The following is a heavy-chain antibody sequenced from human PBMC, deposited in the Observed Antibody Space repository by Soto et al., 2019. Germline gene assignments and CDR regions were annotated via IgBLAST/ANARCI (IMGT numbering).Heavy chain of an antibody. CDR1: GGSFSGYY. Sequence: SETLSLTCALYGGSFSGYYLSWIRQPPGKGLEWIGEINHSGSTNYNPSLKSRVTISVDTSKNQFSLKLSSVTAADTAVYYCARLWEPSYYYYGMDVWGQGTTVTVSS. CDR3: ARLWEPSYYYYGMDV. V-gene: IGHV4-34*01. D-gene: IGHD1-26*01. CDR2: INHSGST. J-gene: IGHJ6*02.